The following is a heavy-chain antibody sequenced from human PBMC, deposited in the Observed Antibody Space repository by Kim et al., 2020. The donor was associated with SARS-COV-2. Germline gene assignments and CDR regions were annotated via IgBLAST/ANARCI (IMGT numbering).Heavy chain of an antibody. CDR3: ASGLWFGELLPKTFDP. CDR1: GFTFDDYA. D-gene: IGHD3-10*01. J-gene: IGHJ5*02. V-gene: IGHV3-43*02. CDR2: ISGDGGST. Sequence: GGSLRLSCAASGFTFDDYAMHWVRQAPGKGLEWVSLISGDGGSTYYADSVKGRFTISRDNSKNSLYLQMNSLRTEDTALYYCASGLWFGELLPKTFDPWGQGTLVTVSS.